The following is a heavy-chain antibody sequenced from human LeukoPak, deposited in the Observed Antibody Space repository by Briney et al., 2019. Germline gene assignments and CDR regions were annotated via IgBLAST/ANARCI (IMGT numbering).Heavy chain of an antibody. V-gene: IGHV4-59*01. J-gene: IGHJ3*02. CDR3: ARERARAFDI. CDR1: GGSISSYY. Sequence: SETLSLTCTVSGGSISSYYWSWIRQPPGKGLEWIGHIYYSGSTNYNPSLKSRVTISVDTSKNQFSLKLSSVTAADTAVYYCARERARAFDIWGQGTMVTVSS. CDR2: IYYSGST.